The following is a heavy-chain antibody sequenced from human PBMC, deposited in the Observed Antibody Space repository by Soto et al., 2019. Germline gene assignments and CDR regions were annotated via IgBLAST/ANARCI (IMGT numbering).Heavy chain of an antibody. V-gene: IGHV3-74*01. Sequence: EVQLVESGGGLVQPGGSLRLSCAASGFTFSSYWMHWVRQAPGKGLVWVSCINSDGSSTSYADSVKGRFTISRDNAKNTLYLQMNSLRAEDTAVYYCARWDQTEEVALDYWGQGTLVTVSS. CDR1: GFTFSSYW. J-gene: IGHJ4*02. CDR3: ARWDQTEEVALDY. D-gene: IGHD1-26*01. CDR2: INSDGSST.